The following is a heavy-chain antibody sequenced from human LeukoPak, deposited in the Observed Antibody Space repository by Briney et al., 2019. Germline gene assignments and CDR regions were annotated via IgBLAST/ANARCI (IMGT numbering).Heavy chain of an antibody. Sequence: PSETLSLTCTVSGGSISSYYWSWIRQPPGKGLEWIGYIYYSGSTNYNPSLKSRVTISVDTSKNQFSLKLSSVTAADTAVYYCARDKFMARGGHGMDVWGRGTTVTVSS. CDR1: GGSISSYY. D-gene: IGHD3-10*01. CDR3: ARDKFMARGGHGMDV. V-gene: IGHV4-59*01. J-gene: IGHJ6*02. CDR2: IYYSGST.